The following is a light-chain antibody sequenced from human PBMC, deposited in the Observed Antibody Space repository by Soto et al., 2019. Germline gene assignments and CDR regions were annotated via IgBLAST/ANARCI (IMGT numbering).Light chain of an antibody. CDR3: QQYKDWPLT. J-gene: IGKJ4*01. V-gene: IGKV3-15*01. CDR2: GSS. Sequence: EVVVTQSPATLSVSPGETVTLSCRASQDITTFLAWYHQKPAQAPSLLIYGSSTRATRIPARFSGSGSGIEFTLTISSLQSEDFGVYYCQQYKDWPLTFGGGTKVEIK. CDR1: QDITTF.